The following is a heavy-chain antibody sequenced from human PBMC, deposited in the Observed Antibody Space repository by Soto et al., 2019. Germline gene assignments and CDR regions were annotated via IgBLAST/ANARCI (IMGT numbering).Heavy chain of an antibody. Sequence: GGSLRLSCAASGFTVSSNYMSWVRQAPGKGLEWVSVIYSGGSTYYADSVKGRFTISRDNSKNTLYLQMNSLRAEDTAVYYCERDKYSSGPFDYWGQGTLVTVSS. CDR2: IYSGGST. V-gene: IGHV3-66*01. CDR1: GFTVSSNY. CDR3: ERDKYSSGPFDY. J-gene: IGHJ4*02. D-gene: IGHD6-19*01.